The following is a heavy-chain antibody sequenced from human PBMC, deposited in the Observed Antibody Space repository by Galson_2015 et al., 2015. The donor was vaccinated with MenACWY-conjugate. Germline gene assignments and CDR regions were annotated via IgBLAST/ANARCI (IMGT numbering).Heavy chain of an antibody. J-gene: IGHJ1*01. Sequence: SRRLCCAASGFTFSSYEMNWVRQAPGKGLEWVSYISSSGNTIYYADSVKGRFTISRDNAKNSLYLQMNSLRAEDTAVYYCARGVYDSSGYYFPWGQGTLVTVSS. D-gene: IGHD3-22*01. CDR2: ISSSGNTI. CDR3: ARGVYDSSGYYFP. CDR1: GFTFSSYE. V-gene: IGHV3-48*03.